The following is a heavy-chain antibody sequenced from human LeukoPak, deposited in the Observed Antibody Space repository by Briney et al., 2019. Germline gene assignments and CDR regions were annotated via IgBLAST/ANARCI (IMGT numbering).Heavy chain of an antibody. D-gene: IGHD1-20*01. CDR1: GFTFSSYS. V-gene: IGHV3-23*01. Sequence: GGSLRLSCAASGFTFSSYSMSWVRQSPGKGLEWVSAISGGGDTTYYADSVKGRFTISRGNSKNTLFLQMNILRAEDTAVYYCAKALTGTTPFDYWGQGTLVTVSS. J-gene: IGHJ4*02. CDR3: AKALTGTTPFDY. CDR2: ISGGGDTT.